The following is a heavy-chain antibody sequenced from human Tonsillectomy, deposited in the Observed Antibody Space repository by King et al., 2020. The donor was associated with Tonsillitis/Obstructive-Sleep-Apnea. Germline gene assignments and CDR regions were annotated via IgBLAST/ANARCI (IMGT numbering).Heavy chain of an antibody. Sequence: VQLVESGGGLVQPGRSLRLSCTASGFTFGDYAMSWVRQAPGKGLEWVGFIRSKAYGGTTEYAASVKGRFTISRDDSKSIAYLQMNSLKTEDTAVYYCTRDRAARPRHYYYYYRDVWGKGPTVTVSS. CDR1: GFTFGDYA. V-gene: IGHV3-49*04. CDR3: TRDRAARPRHYYYYYRDV. J-gene: IGHJ6*03. D-gene: IGHD6-6*01. CDR2: IRSKAYGGTT.